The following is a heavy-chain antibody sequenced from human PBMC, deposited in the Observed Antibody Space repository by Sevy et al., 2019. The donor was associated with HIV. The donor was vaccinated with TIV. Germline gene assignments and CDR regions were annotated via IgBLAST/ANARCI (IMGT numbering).Heavy chain of an antibody. CDR1: GFTVSSNY. D-gene: IGHD3-10*01. V-gene: IGHV3-53*01. CDR3: ARDTPRYYGSGTDAFDI. J-gene: IGHJ3*02. CDR2: IYSGGST. Sequence: GGSLRLSCAASGFTVSSNYMSWVRQAPGKGLEWVSVIYSGGSTYYADSVKGRFSISRDNSKNTLYLQMNSLRAEDTAVYYCARDTPRYYGSGTDAFDIWGQGTMVTVS.